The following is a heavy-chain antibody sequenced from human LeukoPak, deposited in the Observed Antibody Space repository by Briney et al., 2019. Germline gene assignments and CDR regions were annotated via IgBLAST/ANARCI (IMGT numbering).Heavy chain of an antibody. CDR3: ARARWLQRNALDY. D-gene: IGHD5-24*01. CDR1: GGSFSGYY. CDR2: INHSGST. V-gene: IGHV4-34*01. Sequence: SETLSPTCAVYGGSFSGYYWSWIRQPPGKGLEWIGEINHSGSTNYNPSLKSRVTISVDTSKNQFSLKLSSVTAADTAVYYCARARWLQRNALDYWGQGTLVTVSS. J-gene: IGHJ4*02.